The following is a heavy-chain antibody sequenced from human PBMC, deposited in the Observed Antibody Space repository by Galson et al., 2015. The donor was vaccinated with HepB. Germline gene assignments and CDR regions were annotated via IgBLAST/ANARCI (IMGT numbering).Heavy chain of an antibody. D-gene: IGHD6-13*01. Sequence: SLRLSCAASGFTFSSYAMSWVRQVPGRGLQWVSGFGGSGGSRYYADSVKGRFTISRDNSKNTLYLQMNSLRVEDTAVYYCAKDRGPLIYISSCDSWGQGTLVTVSS. J-gene: IGHJ5*01. CDR1: GFTFSSYA. V-gene: IGHV3-23*01. CDR2: FGGSGGSR. CDR3: AKDRGPLIYISSCDS.